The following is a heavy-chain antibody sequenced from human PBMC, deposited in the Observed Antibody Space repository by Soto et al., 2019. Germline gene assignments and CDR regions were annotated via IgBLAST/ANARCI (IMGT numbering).Heavy chain of an antibody. CDR3: ARLQRPGTFDY. Sequence: SETLSLTCTVSGGSISTSVHYWAWIRQPPGKGLEWMGTIYNNGDTYYNSSLKGQITMFVDTSKNVFSLRLTSVTALDTAVYYCARLQRPGTFDYWGLGTLVTVSS. V-gene: IGHV4-39*01. CDR1: GGSISTSVHY. J-gene: IGHJ4*02. CDR2: IYNNGDT. D-gene: IGHD1-1*01.